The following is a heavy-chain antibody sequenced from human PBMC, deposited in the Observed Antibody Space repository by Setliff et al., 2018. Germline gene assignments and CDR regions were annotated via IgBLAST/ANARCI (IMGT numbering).Heavy chain of an antibody. V-gene: IGHV4-39*07. CDR2: IYYSGNT. CDR1: GASITTSNSY. CDR3: AREGVDTRSSTDYRYYMDV. J-gene: IGHJ6*03. D-gene: IGHD5-18*01. Sequence: PSETLSLTCTVSGASITTSNSYWGWIRQPPGKGLEWIAHIYYSGNTFYNPSLGSRLTISGDTSKNQFSLKLSSVTAADTAVYYCAREGVDTRSSTDYRYYMDVWGKGTTVTVSS.